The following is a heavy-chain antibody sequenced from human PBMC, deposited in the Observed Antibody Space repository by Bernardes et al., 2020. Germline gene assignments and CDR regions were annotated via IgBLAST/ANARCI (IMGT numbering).Heavy chain of an antibody. J-gene: IGHJ6*02. CDR3: ARGIITMVRGVIITLGDYYYGMDV. CDR1: GYTFTSYG. CDR2: ISAYNGNT. V-gene: IGHV1-18*01. D-gene: IGHD3-10*01. Sequence: ASVKVSCKASGYTFTSYGISWVRQAPGQGLEWMGWISAYNGNTNYAQKLQGRVTMTTDTSTSTAYMELRSLRSDDTAVYYCARGIITMVRGVIITLGDYYYGMDVWGQGTTVTVSS.